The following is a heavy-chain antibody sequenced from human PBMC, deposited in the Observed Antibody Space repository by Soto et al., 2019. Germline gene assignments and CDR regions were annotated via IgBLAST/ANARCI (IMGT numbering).Heavy chain of an antibody. CDR3: VTGDHLVR. J-gene: IGHJ4*02. CDR2: INPKTGDT. V-gene: IGHV1-2*02. CDR1: GYTFTGYY. Sequence: QMQLVQSGAEARKPGASVKVSCKTSGYTFTGYYLNWVRQAPGRGLEWAGWINPKTGDTNNAQKFQGRVTMTTDTSISTGYMELSGLKSDDTAVYYCVTGDHLVRWGQGTRVTVSS. D-gene: IGHD6-6*01.